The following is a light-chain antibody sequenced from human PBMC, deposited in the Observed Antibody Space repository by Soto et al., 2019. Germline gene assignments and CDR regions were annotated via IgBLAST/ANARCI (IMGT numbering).Light chain of an antibody. V-gene: IGKV1-13*02. CDR2: DVS. CDR3: QQYHGYSRT. CDR1: QGIRND. J-gene: IGKJ1*01. Sequence: AIAMTQAPSSLSASVGDRVTITCRASQGIRNDVGWYQQKPGKAHDLLISDVSSLERGVASRFSGSVYGTEFNLTISSMQTDDFATYYGQQYHGYSRTFGQGTKVDIK.